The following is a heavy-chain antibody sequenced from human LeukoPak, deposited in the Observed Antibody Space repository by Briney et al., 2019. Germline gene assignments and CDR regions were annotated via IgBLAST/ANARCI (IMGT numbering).Heavy chain of an antibody. Sequence: SVKVSCKASGGTFSSYAISWVRQAPGQGLEWMGGSIPIFGTANYAQKFQGRVTITTDESTSTAYMELSSLRSEDTAVYYCARGGGIVGAGGAFDIWGQGTMVTVSS. D-gene: IGHD1-26*01. CDR1: GGTFSSYA. V-gene: IGHV1-69*05. CDR2: SIPIFGTA. CDR3: ARGGGIVGAGGAFDI. J-gene: IGHJ3*02.